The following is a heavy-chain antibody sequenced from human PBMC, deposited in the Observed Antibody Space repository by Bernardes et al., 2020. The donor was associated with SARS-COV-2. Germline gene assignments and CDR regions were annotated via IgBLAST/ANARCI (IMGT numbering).Heavy chain of an antibody. Sequence: VGTLRSSCAASGFTFRDYYMSWIRQAPGKGLEWVSYISSGSSYTNYADSVKGRFTISRDNAKNSLYLEMNSLRAEDTAVYYCAKERTSSTWYEADYWGQGTLVTVSS. CDR2: ISSGSSYT. CDR1: GFTFRDYY. J-gene: IGHJ4*02. CDR3: AKERTSSTWYEADY. D-gene: IGHD6-13*01. V-gene: IGHV3-11*06.